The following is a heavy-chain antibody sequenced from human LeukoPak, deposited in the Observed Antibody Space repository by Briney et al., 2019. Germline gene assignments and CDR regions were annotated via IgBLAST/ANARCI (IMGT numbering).Heavy chain of an antibody. CDR2: ISYDGSNK. J-gene: IGHJ4*02. Sequence: PGGSLRLSCAASGFTISTYGMHWVRQAPGKGLEWAAVISYDGSNKYYADSMKGRFTISRDNSKNTLYLQMNSLRAEDTAVYYCAKDLGDYDFWSGYVDYWGQGTLVTVSS. CDR3: AKDLGDYDFWSGYVDY. D-gene: IGHD3-3*01. CDR1: GFTISTYG. V-gene: IGHV3-30*18.